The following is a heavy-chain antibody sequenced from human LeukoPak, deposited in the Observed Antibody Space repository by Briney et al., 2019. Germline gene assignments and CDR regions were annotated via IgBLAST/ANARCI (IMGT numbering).Heavy chain of an antibody. CDR1: GFTFSSYA. CDR3: AKVGVRPITYAFDI. CDR2: IIGSGGST. V-gene: IGHV3-23*01. D-gene: IGHD3-16*01. Sequence: GGSLRLSCAASGFTFSSYAMSWVRQAPGKGLEWVSAIIGSGGSTSYADSVKGRFTISRDNSKNTLYLQMNSLRAEDTAVYYCAKVGVRPITYAFDIWGQGTMVTVSS. J-gene: IGHJ3*02.